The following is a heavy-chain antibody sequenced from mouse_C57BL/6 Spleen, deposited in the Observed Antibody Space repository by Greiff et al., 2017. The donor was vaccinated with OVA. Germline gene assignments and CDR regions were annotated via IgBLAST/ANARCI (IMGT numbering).Heavy chain of an antibody. CDR2: IDPSDSYT. J-gene: IGHJ4*01. CDR3: ARTVFCSGYPIDY. V-gene: IGHV1-59*01. Sequence: VQLQQPGAELVRPGTSVKLSCKASGYTFTSYWMHWVKQRPGQGLEWIGVIDPSDSYTNYNQKFKGKATLTVDTSSSTAYMQLSSLTSEDSAVYYCARTVFCSGYPIDYWGQGTSLTVSS. CDR1: GYTFTSYW. D-gene: IGHD6-1*01.